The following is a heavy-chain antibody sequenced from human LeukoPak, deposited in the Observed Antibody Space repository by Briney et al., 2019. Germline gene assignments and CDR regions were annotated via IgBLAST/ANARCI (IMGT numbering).Heavy chain of an antibody. J-gene: IGHJ4*02. V-gene: IGHV3-43D*03. CDR2: ISWDGGST. CDR1: GFTFDDYA. Sequence: PGGSLRLSCAASGFTFDDYAMHRVRQAPGKGLGCVSLISWDGGSTYYADSVKGRFTISRDNSKNSLYLQMNSLRAEETDLYYCARAPLDYWGQGTLVTVSS. CDR3: ARAPLDY.